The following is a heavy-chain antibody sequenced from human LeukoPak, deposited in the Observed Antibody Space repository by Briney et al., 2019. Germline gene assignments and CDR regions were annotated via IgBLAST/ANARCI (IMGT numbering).Heavy chain of an antibody. CDR2: IYHSGST. CDR3: ARYPPTYCGGDCYLAPYYYYYYMDV. J-gene: IGHJ6*03. Sequence: SETLSLTCAVSGGSISSSNWWSWVRQPPGKGLEWIGEIYHSGSTNYNPSLKSRVTISVDKSKNQFSLKLSSVTAADTAVYYCARYPPTYCGGDCYLAPYYYYYYMDVWGKGTTVTVSS. D-gene: IGHD2-21*02. CDR1: GGSISSSNW. V-gene: IGHV4-4*02.